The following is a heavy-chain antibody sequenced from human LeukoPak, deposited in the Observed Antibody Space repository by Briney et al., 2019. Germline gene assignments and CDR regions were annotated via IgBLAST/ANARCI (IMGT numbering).Heavy chain of an antibody. J-gene: IGHJ3*02. CDR3: ARREGFLGAFDI. CDR1: GGFISSSSYY. CDR2: IYYSGST. V-gene: IGHV4-39*01. D-gene: IGHD3-10*01. Sequence: SETLSLTCTVSGGFISSSSYYWGWIRQPPGKGLEWIGIIYYSGSTYYNPSLKTRVTISVDTSKNQFSLNLSSVTAADTAVYYCARREGFLGAFDIWGQGTMVTVSS.